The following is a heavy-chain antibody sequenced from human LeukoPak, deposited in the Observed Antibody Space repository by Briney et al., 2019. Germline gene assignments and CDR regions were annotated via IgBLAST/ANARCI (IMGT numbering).Heavy chain of an antibody. CDR1: GGSISNYY. CDR3: ARDSGMVRGVDWFDP. J-gene: IGHJ5*02. Sequence: SETLSLTCTVSGGSISNYYWSWIRQPPGKGLEWIGYIYYLGSTNYNPSLKSRVTISVDTSKNQSSLKLSSVTAADTAVYYCARDSGMVRGVDWFDPWGQGSLVTVSS. CDR2: IYYLGST. D-gene: IGHD3-10*01. V-gene: IGHV4-59*01.